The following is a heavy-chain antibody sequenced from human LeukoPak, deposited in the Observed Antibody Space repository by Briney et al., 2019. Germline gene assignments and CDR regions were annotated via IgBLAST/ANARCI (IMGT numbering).Heavy chain of an antibody. D-gene: IGHD3-9*01. J-gene: IGHJ4*02. CDR1: GFAFSTYA. CDR3: ARDDYDI. V-gene: IGHV3-23*01. CDR2: ISGSGSNT. Sequence: PGGSLRLSCAASGFAFSTYAMSWVRQAPGKGLEWVSSISGSGSNTYYADSVKGQFTISRDSSKNTLYLQMNSLRAEDTAVYYCARDDYDIWGQGTLVTVSS.